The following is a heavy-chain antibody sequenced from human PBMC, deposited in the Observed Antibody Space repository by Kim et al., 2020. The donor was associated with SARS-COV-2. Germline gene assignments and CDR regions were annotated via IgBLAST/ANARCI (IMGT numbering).Heavy chain of an antibody. J-gene: IGHJ3*02. D-gene: IGHD3-3*01. CDR2: ISSNGGST. Sequence: GGSLRLSCAASGFTFSSYAMHWVRQAPGKGLEYVSAISSNGGSTYYANSVKGRFTISRDNSKNTLYLQMGSLRAEDMAVYYCARFTKGAFDIWGQGTMVTVSS. V-gene: IGHV3-64*01. CDR1: GFTFSSYA. CDR3: ARFTKGAFDI.